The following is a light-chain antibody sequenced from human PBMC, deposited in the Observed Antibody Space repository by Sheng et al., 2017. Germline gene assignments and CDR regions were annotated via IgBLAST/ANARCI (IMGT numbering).Light chain of an antibody. CDR3: QQVTIYPYT. CDR2: GAS. Sequence: DIQMTQSPSSLSASVGDRVSITCRASQGFSNSLAWYQQKPGKAPNLLIYGASTLQSGVPSRFSGSGSGTDFTLTISSLQPEDFATYYCQQVTIYPYTFGQGTKLEIK. V-gene: IGKV1-9*01. J-gene: IGKJ2*01. CDR1: QGFSNS.